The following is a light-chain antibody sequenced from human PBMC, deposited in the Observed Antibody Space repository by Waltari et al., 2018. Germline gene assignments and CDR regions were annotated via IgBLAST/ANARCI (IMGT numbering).Light chain of an antibody. CDR2: EVN. CDR1: SSAVGSYLY. V-gene: IGLV2-14*01. J-gene: IGLJ2*01. Sequence: QSPLTQPASVAGSPGQSITISCTGTSSAVGSYLYFSWYQQHPGKAPKCMIYEVNNRPSGVSHRFSGSKSGNTAPLTISVLQPEDEADYYCSSYTTSNTVVFGGGTKLTVL. CDR3: SSYTTSNTVV.